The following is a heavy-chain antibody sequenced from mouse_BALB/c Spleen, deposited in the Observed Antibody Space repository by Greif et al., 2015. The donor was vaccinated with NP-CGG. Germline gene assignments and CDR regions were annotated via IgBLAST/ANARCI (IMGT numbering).Heavy chain of an antibody. CDR1: GFSLTSYG. Sequence: VHLVESGPGLVAPSQSLSITCTISGFSLTSYGVHWVRQPPGKGLEWLVVIWSDGSTTYNSALKSRLSISKDNSKSQVFLKMNSLQTDDTAMYYCARHADWDEGWFAYWGQGTLVTVSA. CDR2: IWSDGST. D-gene: IGHD4-1*01. J-gene: IGHJ3*01. CDR3: ARHADWDEGWFAY. V-gene: IGHV2-6-1*01.